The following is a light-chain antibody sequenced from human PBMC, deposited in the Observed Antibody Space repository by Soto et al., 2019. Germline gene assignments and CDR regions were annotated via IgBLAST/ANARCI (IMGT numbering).Light chain of an antibody. CDR3: QQYNNWPFT. V-gene: IGKV3-15*01. Sequence: EIVMTQSPATLYVSPGERATLSCRASQSVSSNLAWYQQKPGQAPRLLIYGASTRATGIPARFSGSGSGTEFTLTLSSLQSGDFAVYYCQQYNNWPFTFGPGSKVDSK. CDR1: QSVSSN. CDR2: GAS. J-gene: IGKJ3*01.